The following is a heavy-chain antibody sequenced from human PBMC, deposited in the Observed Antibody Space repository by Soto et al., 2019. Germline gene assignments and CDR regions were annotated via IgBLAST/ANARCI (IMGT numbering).Heavy chain of an antibody. CDR3: ARDDGSDYDILTGPLYY. J-gene: IGHJ4*02. D-gene: IGHD3-9*01. Sequence: ASVKVSCKASGYTFTSYYMHWVRQAPGQGLEWMGIINPRGGSTSYAQKFQGRVTMTRDTSTSTVYMELSSLRSEDTAVYYCARDDGSDYDILTGPLYYWGQGTLVTVSS. V-gene: IGHV1-46*03. CDR2: INPRGGST. CDR1: GYTFTSYY.